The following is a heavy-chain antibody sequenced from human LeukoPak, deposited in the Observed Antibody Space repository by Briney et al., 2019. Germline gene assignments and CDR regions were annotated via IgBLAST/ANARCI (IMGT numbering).Heavy chain of an antibody. V-gene: IGHV3-33*01. J-gene: IGHJ6*02. CDR2: IWYDGSNK. Sequence: GGSLRLSCAASGFPFSNYGMHWDRQAPGEGLEWVAVIWYDGSNKYHADSVKGRFTISRDNSKNTLYLQMNSLRAEDTAVYYCAREAGGYSYGFSYYYYYGMDVWGQGTTVTVSS. CDR1: GFPFSNYG. CDR3: AREAGGYSYGFSYYYYYGMDV. D-gene: IGHD5-18*01.